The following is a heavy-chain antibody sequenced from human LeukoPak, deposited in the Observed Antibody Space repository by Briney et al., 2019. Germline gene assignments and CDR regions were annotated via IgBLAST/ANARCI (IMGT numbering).Heavy chain of an antibody. CDR2: IYSSGYT. Sequence: SETLSLTCTVSGDSISSYYWSWIRQPAGKGLEWIGRIYSSGYTIYNPSLKSRVTMSLDTSKNQFSLKVTSVTAADTAVYYCASGSYYFDYWGQGTLVTVSS. CDR3: ASGSYYFDY. CDR1: GDSISSYY. V-gene: IGHV4-4*07. J-gene: IGHJ4*02. D-gene: IGHD1-26*01.